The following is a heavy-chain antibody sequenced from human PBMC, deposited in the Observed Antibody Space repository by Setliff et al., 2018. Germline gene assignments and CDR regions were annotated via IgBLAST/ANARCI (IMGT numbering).Heavy chain of an antibody. Sequence: PSETLSLTCTVSGGSIRSSSYYWGWIRQPPGQGLEWIAYIYYSGITYYNPSLKSRVTISVDKSKNQFSLKLSSVTAADTAVYYCARDEGSSYFYGMDVWGQGTTVTVSS. CDR2: IYYSGIT. D-gene: IGHD6-13*01. J-gene: IGHJ6*02. V-gene: IGHV4-39*07. CDR3: ARDEGSSYFYGMDV. CDR1: GGSIRSSSYY.